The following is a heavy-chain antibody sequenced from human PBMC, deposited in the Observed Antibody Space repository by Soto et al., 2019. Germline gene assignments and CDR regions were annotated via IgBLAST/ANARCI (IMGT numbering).Heavy chain of an antibody. CDR3: VKDYLTTSPA. D-gene: IGHD3-16*02. V-gene: IGHV3-23*01. CDR2: ITRNGGST. J-gene: IGHJ4*02. CDR1: GFNVNIYA. Sequence: EVQLLESGGGLVQRGGSLTLSCAASGFNVNIYAMSWVRQALGKGLEWVSSITRNGGSTYYADSVKGRFTISRDNSKATLHLQMNSLRVEDTAVYFCVKDYLTTSPAWGQGTLVTVSS.